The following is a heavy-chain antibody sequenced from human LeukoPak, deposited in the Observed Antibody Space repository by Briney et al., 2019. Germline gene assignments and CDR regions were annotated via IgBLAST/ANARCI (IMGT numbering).Heavy chain of an antibody. CDR2: INHSGST. D-gene: IGHD3-10*01. Sequence: SETLSLTCAVYGGSFSGYYWSWIRQPPGKGLEWIGEINHSGSTNYNPSLKSRVTISVDTSKNQFSLKLSSVTAADTAVYYCARGLRTGNYGSGSPYFDYWGQGTLVTVPS. V-gene: IGHV4-34*01. CDR1: GGSFSGYY. CDR3: ARGLRTGNYGSGSPYFDY. J-gene: IGHJ4*02.